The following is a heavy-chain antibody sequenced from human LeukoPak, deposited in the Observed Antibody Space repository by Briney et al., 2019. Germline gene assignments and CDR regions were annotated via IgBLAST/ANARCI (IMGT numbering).Heavy chain of an antibody. D-gene: IGHD1-26*01. CDR1: GYTFTGYY. CDR3: ARDRGSGSNWFDP. CDR2: INPNSGGT. Sequence: ASVKVSCKASGYTFTGYYMHWLRQAPGQGLEWMGWINPNSGGTNYAQKFQGRVTMTRDTSISTAYMELSGLRSDDTAVYYCARDRGSGSNWFDPWGQGTLVTVSS. J-gene: IGHJ5*02. V-gene: IGHV1-2*02.